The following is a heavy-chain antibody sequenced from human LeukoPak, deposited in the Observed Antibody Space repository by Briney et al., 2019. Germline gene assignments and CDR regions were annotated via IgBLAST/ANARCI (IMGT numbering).Heavy chain of an antibody. V-gene: IGHV3-53*01. D-gene: IGHD6-6*01. Sequence: GGSLRLSCAASGFTVSSNYMSWVRQAPGKGLEWVSVIYSGGSTYYADSVKGRFTISRDNSKNTLYLQMNSLRAEDTAVYYCAKSDSSSLRFFDYWGQGTLVTVSS. CDR1: GFTVSSNY. J-gene: IGHJ4*02. CDR2: IYSGGST. CDR3: AKSDSSSLRFFDY.